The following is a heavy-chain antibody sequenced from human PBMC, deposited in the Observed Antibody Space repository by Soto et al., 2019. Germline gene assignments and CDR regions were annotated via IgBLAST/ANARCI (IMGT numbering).Heavy chain of an antibody. Sequence: SETLSLTCTVSGDSVSSRSHYWSWVRQPRGKGLELITYNYNSGSTKYTPTLRSRVTISVDTSKNQLSLKVSSVTATDTAIYDCARDYCGGDCSDPYYYYAMDVWGQGTTVTVSS. CDR2: NYNSGST. V-gene: IGHV4-61*01. CDR3: ARDYCGGDCSDPYYYYAMDV. CDR1: GDSVSSRSHY. D-gene: IGHD2-21*02. J-gene: IGHJ6*02.